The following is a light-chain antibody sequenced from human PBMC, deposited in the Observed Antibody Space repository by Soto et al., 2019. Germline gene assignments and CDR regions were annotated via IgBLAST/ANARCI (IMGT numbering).Light chain of an antibody. V-gene: IGLV1-44*01. Sequence: QSAVTQPPSASGTPGQRVTISCSGSSSNIGGNPVNWYQQLPGTAPKLLIYNNNQRPSGVPDRFSGSKSGTSASLAISGLQSEDEADYYCAAWHDSLNGPVFGGGTKVTVL. CDR2: NNN. J-gene: IGLJ3*02. CDR3: AAWHDSLNGPV. CDR1: SSNIGGNP.